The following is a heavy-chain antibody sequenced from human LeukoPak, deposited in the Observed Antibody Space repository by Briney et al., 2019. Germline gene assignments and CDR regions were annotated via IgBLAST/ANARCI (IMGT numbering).Heavy chain of an antibody. CDR2: IWYDGSNK. V-gene: IGHV3-33*06. CDR1: GFTFSSYG. D-gene: IGHD6-19*01. J-gene: IGHJ4*02. CDR3: AKDNRRHYTSGPNPDSLH. Sequence: GGSLRLSCAASGFTFSSYGMHWVRQAPGKGLEWVAVIWYDGSNKYYADSVKGRFTISRDNSKNTLYLQMNSLRVEDTAFYYCAKDNRRHYTSGPNPDSLHWGQGALVAVSS.